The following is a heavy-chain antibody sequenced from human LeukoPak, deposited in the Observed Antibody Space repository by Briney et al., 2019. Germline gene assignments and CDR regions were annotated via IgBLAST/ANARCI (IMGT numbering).Heavy chain of an antibody. V-gene: IGHV3-74*03. CDR1: GFSFSNYW. CDR2: INTDGDNI. J-gene: IGHJ4*02. Sequence: GGSLRLSCVASGFSFSNYWMHWVRQPPGKGLVWVSRINTDGDNIQYADPVKGRFTISRDNAENSLYLQMNSLRAEDTAVYYCTRVRVVVPSAFDYCDFWGQGTLVTVSS. D-gene: IGHD2-2*01. CDR3: TRVRVVVPSAFDYCDF.